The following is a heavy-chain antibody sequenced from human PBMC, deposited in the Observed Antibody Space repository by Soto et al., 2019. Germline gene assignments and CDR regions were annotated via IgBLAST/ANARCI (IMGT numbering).Heavy chain of an antibody. J-gene: IGHJ4*02. CDR3: VSSXNYDFWRDGGRHFYFDY. CDR1: GGSISSSYW. Sequence: PSETLSLTCAVSGGSISSSYWWYWVRQTARGGLEWIGKIYHGGTTNYNPSLKNRVTISVDKSKNQFSLQLTSVTAADTAVYYCVSSXNYDFWRDGGRHFYFDYWGRGTLVTVSS. CDR2: IYHGGTT. D-gene: IGHD3-3*01. V-gene: IGHV4-4*02.